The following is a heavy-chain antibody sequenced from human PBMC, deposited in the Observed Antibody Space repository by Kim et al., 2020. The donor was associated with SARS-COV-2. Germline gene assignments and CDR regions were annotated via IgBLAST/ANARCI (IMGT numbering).Heavy chain of an antibody. CDR2: IKQDGSEK. J-gene: IGHJ4*02. V-gene: IGHV3-7*03. Sequence: GGSLRLSCEGSGFTLSNFWINWVRQAPGKGLEWVGTIKQDGSEKYYVDSVKGRFTISRDNAKNSVYLQIDSLRVEDTALYYCAGGPGWVHNYWGQGTLVTVSS. D-gene: IGHD1-26*01. CDR1: GFTLSNFW. CDR3: AGGPGWVHNY.